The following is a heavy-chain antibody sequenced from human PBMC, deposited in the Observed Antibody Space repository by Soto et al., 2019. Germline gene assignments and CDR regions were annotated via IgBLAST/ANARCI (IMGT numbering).Heavy chain of an antibody. V-gene: IGHV1-3*01. Sequence: ASVKVSCKASGYTFTSYAMHWVRQAPGQRLEWMGWINAGNGNTKYSQKFQGRVTITRDTSASTAYMELSSLRSGDTAVYYCARDKITGLFDYWGQGTLVTVSS. CDR2: INAGNGNT. CDR3: ARDKITGLFDY. J-gene: IGHJ4*02. D-gene: IGHD2-8*02. CDR1: GYTFTSYA.